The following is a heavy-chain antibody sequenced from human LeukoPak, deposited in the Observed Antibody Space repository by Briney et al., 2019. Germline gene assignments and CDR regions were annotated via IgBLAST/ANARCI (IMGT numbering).Heavy chain of an antibody. V-gene: IGHV3-48*02. CDR2: ISSSGSTT. CDR3: VRGSNGWSGMDV. CDR1: GFIFSNYS. D-gene: IGHD6-19*01. J-gene: IGHJ6*02. Sequence: GGSLRLSCAASGFIFSNYSMNWVRQAPGKGLEWVSYISSSGSTTSYADSVKGRFTISRDNAKNSLFLLMNSLRDEDTAVYYCVRGSNGWSGMDVWGQGTTVTVSS.